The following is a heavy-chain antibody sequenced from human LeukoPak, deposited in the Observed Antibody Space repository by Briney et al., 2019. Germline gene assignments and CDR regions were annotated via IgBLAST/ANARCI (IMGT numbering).Heavy chain of an antibody. Sequence: GGSLRLSCAASGFTFSSYWMSWVRQAPGKGLEWVANIKKDGSQKYYVDSLKGRFTISRDNAKNSLYLQMNSLRAEDTAVYYCARATWALPFDYWGQGTLVTVSS. J-gene: IGHJ4*02. V-gene: IGHV3-7*01. CDR1: GFTFSSYW. D-gene: IGHD1-26*01. CDR3: ARATWALPFDY. CDR2: IKKDGSQK.